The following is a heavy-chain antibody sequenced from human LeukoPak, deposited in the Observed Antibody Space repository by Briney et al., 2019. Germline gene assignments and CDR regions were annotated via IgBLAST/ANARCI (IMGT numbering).Heavy chain of an antibody. D-gene: IGHD4/OR15-4a*01. CDR3: ARRAGAYSHPYDY. V-gene: IGHV3-53*01. J-gene: IGHJ4*02. CDR2: IYSDNT. Sequence: GGSLRLSCAASGFTFSSYWMHWVRQAPGKGLEWVSFIYSDNTHYSDSVKGRFTISRDNSKNTLYLQMNSLRAEDTAVYYCARRAGAYSHPYDYWGRGTLVTVSS. CDR1: GFTFSSYW.